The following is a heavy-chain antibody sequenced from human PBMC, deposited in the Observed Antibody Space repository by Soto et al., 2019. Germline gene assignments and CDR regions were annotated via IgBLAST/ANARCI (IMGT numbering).Heavy chain of an antibody. J-gene: IGHJ2*01. V-gene: IGHV4-4*02. CDR2: IYHSGST. D-gene: IGHD3-22*01. Sequence: QVQLQESGPGLVKPSGTLSLTCAVSGGSISSSNWWSWVRQPPGKGLEWIGEIYHSGSTNYNPSLKRRATISVDKSKNQFSLKLSSVTAANTAVYYCARGSVGQRTMIVVVPWYFDLWGRGTLVTVSS. CDR1: GGSISSSNW. CDR3: ARGSVGQRTMIVVVPWYFDL.